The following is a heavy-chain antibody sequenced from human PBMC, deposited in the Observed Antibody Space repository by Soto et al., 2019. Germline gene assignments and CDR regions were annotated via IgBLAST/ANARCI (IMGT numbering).Heavy chain of an antibody. CDR1: GGTFSSYA. Sequence: SVKVSCKASGGTFSSYAINWVRQAPGQGLEWMGGIIPIFGTANYAQKFQGRVTITADESTSTAYMELSSLRSEDTAVYFCKTSLRVLDAFDIWGQGTMVTVSS. V-gene: IGHV1-69*13. D-gene: IGHD3-10*01. J-gene: IGHJ3*02. CDR2: IIPIFGTA. CDR3: KTSLRVLDAFDI.